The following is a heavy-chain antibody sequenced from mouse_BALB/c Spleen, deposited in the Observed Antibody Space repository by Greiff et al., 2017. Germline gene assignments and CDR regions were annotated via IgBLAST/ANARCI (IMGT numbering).Heavy chain of an antibody. CDR2: ISSGGSYT. CDR3: ARSYGNHVWFAY. V-gene: IGHV5-6*03. CDR1: GFTFSSYA. Sequence: EVKLVESGGGLVKPGGSLKLSCAASGFTFSSYAMSWVRQTPEKRLEWVASISSGGSYTYYPDSVKGRFTISRDNAKNNLYLQMSSLKSEDTAMYYCARSYGNHVWFAYWGQGTLVTVSA. J-gene: IGHJ3*01. D-gene: IGHD2-1*01.